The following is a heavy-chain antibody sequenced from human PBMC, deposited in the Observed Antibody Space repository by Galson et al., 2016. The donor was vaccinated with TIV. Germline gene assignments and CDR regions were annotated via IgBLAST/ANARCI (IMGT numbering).Heavy chain of an antibody. CDR2: ISSTKSYI. CDR1: GFTFMDYS. CDR3: TRKVAQCGGSICYPPWFDP. Sequence: SLRLSCAASGFTFMDYSMDWVRQAPGKGLEWVSSISSTKSYISYAASVTGRFTISRDNSKNSVYLQMDSLSGEDTAMYYCTRKVAQCGGSICYPPWFDPWGQGTLVIVSS. D-gene: IGHD2-21*01. V-gene: IGHV3-21*06. J-gene: IGHJ5*02.